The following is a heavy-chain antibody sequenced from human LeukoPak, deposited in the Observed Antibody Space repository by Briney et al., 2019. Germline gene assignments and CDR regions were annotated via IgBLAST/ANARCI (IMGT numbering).Heavy chain of an antibody. CDR1: GGTLSNDP. V-gene: IGHV1-69*08. CDR3: AKDRCTGDYCYLDL. J-gene: IGHJ4*02. CDR2: MSPLLGTA. Sequence: ASVKVSCKVSGGTLSNDPISWLRQAPGQRLAWVGNMSPLLGTARYTQEFQGRVTITAVKATNTIYMVLYSLTSDDTAMYYCAKDRCTGDYCYLDLWGQGTLVTVSS. D-gene: IGHD2-8*02.